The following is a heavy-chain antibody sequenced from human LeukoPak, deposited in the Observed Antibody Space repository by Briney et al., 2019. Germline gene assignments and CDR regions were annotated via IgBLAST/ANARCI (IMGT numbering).Heavy chain of an antibody. CDR2: IYYSGST. Sequence: SETLSLTCTVSGGSISSSSYYWGWIRQPPGKGLEWIGSIYYSGSTYYNPSLKSRVTISVDTSKNQFSLKLSSVTAADTAVYYCARGPVGFDPWGQGTLVTVSS. CDR1: GGSISSSSYY. J-gene: IGHJ5*02. CDR3: ARGPVGFDP. V-gene: IGHV4-39*07.